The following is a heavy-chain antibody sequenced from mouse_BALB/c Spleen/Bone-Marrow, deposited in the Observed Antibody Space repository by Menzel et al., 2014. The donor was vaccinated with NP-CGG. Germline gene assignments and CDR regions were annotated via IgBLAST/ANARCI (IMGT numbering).Heavy chain of an antibody. CDR2: INPYNDGT. J-gene: IGHJ2*01. CDR1: GYTFTGYV. Sequence: VQLKESGPELVKPGASVKMSCKASGYTFTGYVMHWVKQKPGQGLEWIGYINPYNDGTKYNERFKGMATLTSDRSSSTAYMELSSLTSEDSAVYYCAKGGNYRYDFDYWGQGTTLTVSS. CDR3: AKGGNYRYDFDY. D-gene: IGHD2-14*01. V-gene: IGHV1-14*01.